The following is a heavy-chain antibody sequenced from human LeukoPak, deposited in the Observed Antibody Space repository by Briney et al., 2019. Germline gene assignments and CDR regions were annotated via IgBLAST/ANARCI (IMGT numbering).Heavy chain of an antibody. Sequence: GGSLRLSYAASGFTFTSYSMNWVRQAPGKGLEWVGLIRDKPDGGPTDYAAPVKGRFTISRDDSKSMLYLQMNSLKTEDTAVYYCTTDNAPGMDVWGQGTTVTVSS. CDR1: GFTFTSYS. V-gene: IGHV3-15*01. CDR2: IRDKPDGGPT. CDR3: TTDNAPGMDV. D-gene: IGHD2-2*01. J-gene: IGHJ6*02.